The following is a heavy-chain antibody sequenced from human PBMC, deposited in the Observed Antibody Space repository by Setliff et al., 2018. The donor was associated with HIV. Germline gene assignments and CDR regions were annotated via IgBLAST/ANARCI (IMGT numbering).Heavy chain of an antibody. CDR2: IYTRGST. CDR3: VRSGCNGNICYDSRGWLDS. CDR1: GGSIDSGNYD. Sequence: PSETLSLTCTVSGGSIDSGNYDWNWVRQPGEKGLEWIGRIYTRGSTKYSPTFESRVTMSLDTSKNQFSLNLRSVTAADTALYYCVRSGCNGNICYDSRGWLDSWGQGTQVTVSS. D-gene: IGHD5-12*01. V-gene: IGHV4-61*02. J-gene: IGHJ5*01.